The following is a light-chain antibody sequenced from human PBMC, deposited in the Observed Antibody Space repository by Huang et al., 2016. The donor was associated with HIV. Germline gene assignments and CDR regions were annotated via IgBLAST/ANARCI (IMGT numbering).Light chain of an antibody. CDR3: MQALQTPV. J-gene: IGKJ3*01. CDR2: LGS. CDR1: QSLLHSNGYNY. V-gene: IGKV2-28*01. Sequence: EIVMTQSPLSLPVTPGEPAPISCRSSQSLLHSNGYNYLDWYLQKPGQSPQLLIYLGSNRASGGPDRFSGSGSGTDFTLKISRVEAEDVGIYYCMQALQTPVFGPGTRVDIK.